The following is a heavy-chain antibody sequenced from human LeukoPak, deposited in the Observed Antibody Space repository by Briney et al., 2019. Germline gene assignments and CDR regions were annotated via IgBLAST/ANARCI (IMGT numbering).Heavy chain of an antibody. Sequence: GGSLRLSCAASGFTFSDYSINWVRQAPGKGLEWVSYISSTASTIYYADSVKGRFTISRDNAKNSVFLQMNSLRVEDTAIYYCAKGGGLDYWGQGTLVSVSS. D-gene: IGHD3/OR15-3a*01. V-gene: IGHV3-48*01. CDR1: GFTFSDYS. CDR2: ISSTASTI. CDR3: AKGGGLDY. J-gene: IGHJ4*02.